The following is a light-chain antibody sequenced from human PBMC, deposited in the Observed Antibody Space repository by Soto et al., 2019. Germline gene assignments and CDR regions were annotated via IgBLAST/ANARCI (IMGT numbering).Light chain of an antibody. Sequence: IVMTQSPAALSVSPGERATLSCRASQSVSSNLAWYQQKPGQAPRLLIYGASTRATGFPARFSGSGSGTEFTLTISSLQSEDFAVYYCHQYNNWPRTFGQGTKVDIK. CDR1: QSVSSN. J-gene: IGKJ1*01. V-gene: IGKV3-15*01. CDR2: GAS. CDR3: HQYNNWPRT.